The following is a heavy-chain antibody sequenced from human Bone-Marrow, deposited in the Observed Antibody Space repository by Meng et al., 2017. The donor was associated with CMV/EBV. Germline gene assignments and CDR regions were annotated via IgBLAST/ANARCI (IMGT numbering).Heavy chain of an antibody. CDR2: IRYDGSNK. J-gene: IGHJ4*02. V-gene: IGHV3-30*02. CDR3: ARDVTLYDYDSSGYSYYFDY. D-gene: IGHD3-22*01. CDR1: GFTFSSYA. Sequence: GESLKISCAASGFTFSSYAMHWVRQAPGKGLEWVAFIRYDGSNKYYADSVKGRFTISRDNSKNTLYLQMNSLRAEDTAVYYCARDVTLYDYDSSGYSYYFDYWGQGTLVTVSS.